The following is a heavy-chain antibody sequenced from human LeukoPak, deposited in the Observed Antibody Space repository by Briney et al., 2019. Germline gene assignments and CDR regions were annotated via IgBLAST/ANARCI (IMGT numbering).Heavy chain of an antibody. D-gene: IGHD6-19*01. CDR2: IYHSGST. CDR1: GYSISSGYY. J-gene: IGHJ4*02. CDR3: AREAGTFDF. Sequence: PSETLSLTCAVSGYSISSGYYWGWIRQPPGKGLEWIGSIYHSGSTYYNPSLKSRVTISVDTSKNQFSLKLSSVTAADTAVYYCAREAGTFDFWGQGTLVTVSS. V-gene: IGHV4-38-2*02.